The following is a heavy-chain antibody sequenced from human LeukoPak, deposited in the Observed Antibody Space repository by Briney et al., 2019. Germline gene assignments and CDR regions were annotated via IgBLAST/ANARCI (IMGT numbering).Heavy chain of an antibody. CDR2: INHSGST. CDR3: ARGPDILTGYYPRYFDY. V-gene: IGHV4-34*01. J-gene: IGHJ4*02. D-gene: IGHD3-9*01. CDR1: GGSFSGYY. Sequence: SETLSLTCAVYGGSFSGYYWSWIRQPPGRGLEGIGEINHSGSTNYNPSLKSRVTISVATSKNQFSLKLSSVTAADTAVYYCARGPDILTGYYPRYFDYWGQGTLVTVSS.